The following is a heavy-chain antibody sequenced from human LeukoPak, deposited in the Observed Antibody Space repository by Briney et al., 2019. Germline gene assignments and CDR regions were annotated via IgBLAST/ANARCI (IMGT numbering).Heavy chain of an antibody. V-gene: IGHV4-59*08. CDR1: GGFISSYY. D-gene: IGHD5-12*01. Sequence: SETLSLTCTVSGGFISSYYWSWIRQPPGKGLEWIGYVYYSGSTSYNPSLRSRVTMSADTSKNQFSLRLSSVTAADTAVYYCARRGAYSGNDLAWYFDLWGRGTLVTVSS. CDR3: ARRGAYSGNDLAWYFDL. J-gene: IGHJ2*01. CDR2: VYYSGST.